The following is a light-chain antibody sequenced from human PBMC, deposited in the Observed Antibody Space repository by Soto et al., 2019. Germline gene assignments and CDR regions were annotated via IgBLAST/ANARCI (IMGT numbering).Light chain of an antibody. CDR1: SGHSSYA. Sequence: QPVLTQSPSASASLGASVKLTCTLSSGHSSYAIAWLQQQPEKGPRYLMKLNSDGSHFKGDGIPDRFSGSSSGTERYLTISSLQSEDEADYYGQTWGTGIAVLGGGTKVTVL. CDR2: LNSDGSH. J-gene: IGLJ2*01. CDR3: QTWGTGIAV. V-gene: IGLV4-69*01.